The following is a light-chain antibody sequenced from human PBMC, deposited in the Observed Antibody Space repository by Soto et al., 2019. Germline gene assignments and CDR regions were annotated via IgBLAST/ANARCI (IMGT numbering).Light chain of an antibody. J-gene: IGKJ1*01. V-gene: IGKV1-39*01. CDR1: QSIRSY. CDR3: QQYNSYSGT. CDR2: DAS. Sequence: IQLTQSPSSLSASVGDKVTITCRASQSIRSYLNWVQQKPGKAPKLLIYDASSLQTGVPSRFSGSGSGTDFSLTISSLQPEDFATYYCQQYNSYSGTFGQGTKVDIK.